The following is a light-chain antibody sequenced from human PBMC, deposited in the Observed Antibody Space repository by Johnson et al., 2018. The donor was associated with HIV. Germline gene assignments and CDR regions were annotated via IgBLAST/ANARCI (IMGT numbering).Light chain of an antibody. V-gene: IGLV1-51*01. J-gene: IGLJ1*01. CDR3: GTWDASLSAGV. CDR2: DNN. CDR1: SSNIGNNY. Sequence: QSVLTQPPSVSAAPGQKVTISCSGSSSNIGNNYVSWYQQLPGTAPKLLIYDNNKRPSGIPDRFSGSKSGTSATLGITGLQTGDEADYYWGTWDASLSAGVFGTWTNVTV.